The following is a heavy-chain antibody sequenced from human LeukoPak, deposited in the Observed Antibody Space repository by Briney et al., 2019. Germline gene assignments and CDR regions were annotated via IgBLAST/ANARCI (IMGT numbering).Heavy chain of an antibody. J-gene: IGHJ4*02. CDR3: ARDGYSSGPGAD. D-gene: IGHD6-19*01. CDR1: GFSISNYW. CDR2: INQDGSEK. Sequence: GGSLRLSCAVSGFSISNYWMSWVSHIPGKGLERVANINQDGSEKYYVDSVKGRFTISRDNAKNSLYLQMNSLRAEDTAVYYCARDGYSSGPGADWGQGTLVTVSS. V-gene: IGHV3-7*04.